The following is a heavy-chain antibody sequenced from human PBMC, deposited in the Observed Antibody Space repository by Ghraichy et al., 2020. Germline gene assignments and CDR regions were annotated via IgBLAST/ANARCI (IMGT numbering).Heavy chain of an antibody. CDR2: IYYSGNT. V-gene: IGHV4-30-2*01. Sequence: SETLSLTCTVSGGSVSPGGYSWGWIRQPPGEALEWIAYIYYSGNTQYNPSLESRVTISMDRSKKQLSLKLSPVTAADTAVYFCARGVVDPPSYQNYYIDVWGKGTTVTVSS. D-gene: IGHD2-2*01. CDR1: GGSVSPGGYS. CDR3: ARGVVDPPSYQNYYIDV. J-gene: IGHJ6*03.